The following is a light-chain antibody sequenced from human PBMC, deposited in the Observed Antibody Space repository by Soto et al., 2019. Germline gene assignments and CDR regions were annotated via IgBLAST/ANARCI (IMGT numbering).Light chain of an antibody. CDR3: QQYNYWPRT. V-gene: IGKV3-15*01. CDR1: QSVSTN. Sequence: IVLTQSPATLSVSPGERVTLSCRASQSVSTNLAWFQQKPGQAPRLLIYSASIRATGVPDTFSGSGSRTEFTLTISSLQSEDFAVYYCQQYNYWPRTLGQGTKVDIK. CDR2: SAS. J-gene: IGKJ1*01.